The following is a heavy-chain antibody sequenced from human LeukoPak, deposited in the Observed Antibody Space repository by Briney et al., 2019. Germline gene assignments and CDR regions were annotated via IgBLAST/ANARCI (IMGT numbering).Heavy chain of an antibody. J-gene: IGHJ4*02. CDR2: IYRGEKT. Sequence: GGSLRLSCEASGFGVSSNYINWVRQAPGRGLEWVSVIYRGEKTYYADSVKGRFNISRDSSKNTVFLQMNSLRAEDTAIYYCARSDGGVLYCGEDCYLDLWGQGTLVIVSS. V-gene: IGHV3-66*01. CDR1: GFGVSSNY. D-gene: IGHD2-21*02. CDR3: ARSDGGVLYCGEDCYLDL.